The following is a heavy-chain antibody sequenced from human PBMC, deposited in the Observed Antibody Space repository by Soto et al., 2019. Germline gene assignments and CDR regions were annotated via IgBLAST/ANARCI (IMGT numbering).Heavy chain of an antibody. Sequence: SETLSLTCAVSGYSISSSNWWGWIRQPPGKGLEWIGYIYYSGTTYYNPSLKSRVTISRDNSKSTLFLQMTSLRAEDTAVYYCAKGGYTFAYEWGQGTLVTVSS. CDR1: GYSISSSNW. CDR2: IYYSGTT. D-gene: IGHD5-18*01. J-gene: IGHJ4*02. CDR3: AKGGYTFAYE. V-gene: IGHV4-28*01.